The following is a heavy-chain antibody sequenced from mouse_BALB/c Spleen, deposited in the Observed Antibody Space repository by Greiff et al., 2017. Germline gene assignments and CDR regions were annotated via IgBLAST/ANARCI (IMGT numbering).Heavy chain of an antibody. CDR2: IWSGGST. J-gene: IGHJ4*01. V-gene: IGHV2-2*02. CDR1: GFSLTGYG. D-gene: IGHD2-4*01. CDR3: ARNEDDYDLMDY. Sequence: QVQLKESGPGLVAPSQSLSITCTVSGFSLTGYGVNWVRQSPGKGLEWLGVIWSGGSTDYNAAFISRLSISKDNSKSQVFFKMNSLQANDTAIYYCARNEDDYDLMDYWGQGTSVTVSS.